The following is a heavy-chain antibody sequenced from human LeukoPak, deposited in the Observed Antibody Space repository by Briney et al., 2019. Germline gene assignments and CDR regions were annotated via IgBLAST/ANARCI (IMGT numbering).Heavy chain of an antibody. J-gene: IGHJ4*02. Sequence: ASVKVSCKASGYTFTSYYMHWVRQAPGQGLEWMGIINPSGGSTSYAQKFQGRVTMTRDTSTSTVYMELSSLRSEDTAVYYCAREFPGIVVVPAANPPFDYWGQGTLVTVFS. CDR1: GYTFTSYY. V-gene: IGHV1-46*01. D-gene: IGHD2-2*01. CDR2: INPSGGST. CDR3: AREFPGIVVVPAANPPFDY.